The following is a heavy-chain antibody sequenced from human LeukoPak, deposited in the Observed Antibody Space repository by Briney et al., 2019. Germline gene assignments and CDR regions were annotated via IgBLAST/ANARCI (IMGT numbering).Heavy chain of an antibody. D-gene: IGHD3-10*01. CDR3: ARDTSDKTLLLWFGELSFHFDY. CDR2: ISAYNGNT. V-gene: IGHV1-18*01. Sequence: ASVKVSCKASGYTFTSYGISWVRRAPGQGLEWMGWISAYNGNTNYAQKLQGRVTMTTDTSTSTAYMELRSLRSDDTAVYYCARDTSDKTLLLWFGELSFHFDYWGQGTLVTVSS. J-gene: IGHJ4*02. CDR1: GYTFTSYG.